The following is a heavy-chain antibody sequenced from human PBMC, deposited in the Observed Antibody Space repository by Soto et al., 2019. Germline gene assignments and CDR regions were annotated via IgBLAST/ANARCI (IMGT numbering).Heavy chain of an antibody. CDR3: ARGPTPKRWLDTNLNWFDP. CDR2: IKQDGSEK. J-gene: IGHJ5*02. Sequence: EVQLVESGGGLVQPGGSLRLSCAASGFTFSSYWMSWVRQAPGKGLEWVANIKQDGSEKYYVDSVKGRFTISRDNAKISLYLQMNSLRAEDTAVYYCARGPTPKRWLDTNLNWFDPWGQGTLVTVSS. V-gene: IGHV3-7*03. D-gene: IGHD6-19*01. CDR1: GFTFSSYW.